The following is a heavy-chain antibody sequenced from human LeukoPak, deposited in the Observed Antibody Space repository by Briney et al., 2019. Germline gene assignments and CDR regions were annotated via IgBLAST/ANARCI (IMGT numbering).Heavy chain of an antibody. CDR3: ATRGGGIVGASYYYYYYMDV. V-gene: IGHV1-24*01. CDR2: FDPEDGET. D-gene: IGHD1-26*01. J-gene: IGHJ6*03. Sequence: ASVKLSCKVSGYTLTELSMHWVRQAPGKGLEWMGGFDPEDGETIYAQKFQGRVTMTEDTSTDTDYMELSSLRSEDTAVYYCATRGGGIVGASYYYYYYMDVWGKGTTVTVSS. CDR1: GYTLTELS.